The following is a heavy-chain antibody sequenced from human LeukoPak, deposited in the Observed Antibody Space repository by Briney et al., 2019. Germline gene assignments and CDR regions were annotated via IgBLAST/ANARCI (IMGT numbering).Heavy chain of an antibody. Sequence: GRSLRLSCAASGITFGAYDMTWVRRTPGQGLEWVSAISRSGGSTFYADSVKGRFTISRDNSKNTLYLQMNSLRAEDTAVYYCANALWFADSDGGYWGQGTLVTVSS. D-gene: IGHD3-10*01. J-gene: IGHJ4*02. V-gene: IGHV3-23*01. CDR2: ISRSGGST. CDR3: ANALWFADSDGGY. CDR1: GITFGAYD.